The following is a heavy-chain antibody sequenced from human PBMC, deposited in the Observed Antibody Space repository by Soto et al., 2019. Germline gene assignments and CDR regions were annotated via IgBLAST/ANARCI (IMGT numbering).Heavy chain of an antibody. CDR2: ISYDGSNK. V-gene: IGHV3-30-3*01. D-gene: IGHD6-19*01. J-gene: IGHJ4*02. CDR1: GFTFSSFS. Sequence: QVQLVESGGGVVQPGRSLRLSCAASGFTFSSFSLHWVRQAPGKGLEWLVLISYDGSNKYNADSVKGRFTISRDNSNNTLYLQLNSLRPEDTAVYYCARTTTVAGTPEFDYWGQGTLVTVSA. CDR3: ARTTTVAGTPEFDY.